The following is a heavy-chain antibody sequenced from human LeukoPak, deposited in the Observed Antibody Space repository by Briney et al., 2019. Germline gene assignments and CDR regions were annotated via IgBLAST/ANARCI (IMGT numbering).Heavy chain of an antibody. CDR3: ARGRRRYNWFDP. CDR2: IYYSGST. J-gene: IGHJ5*02. Sequence: PSETLSLTCTVSGGSISSGDSYWSWIRQPPGKGLEWIGYIYYSGSTYYNPSLKSRVTISVDTSKNQFSLKLSSVTAADTAVYYCARGRRRYNWFDPWGQGTLVTVSS. V-gene: IGHV4-30-4*08. CDR1: GGSISSGDSY. D-gene: IGHD3-10*01.